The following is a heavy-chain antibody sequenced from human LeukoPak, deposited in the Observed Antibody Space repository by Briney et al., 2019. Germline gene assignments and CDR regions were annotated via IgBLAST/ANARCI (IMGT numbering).Heavy chain of an antibody. V-gene: IGHV3-74*01. J-gene: IGHJ4*02. CDR1: GFIFSSYW. CDR3: ARDLGYSSGPNY. D-gene: IGHD6-19*01. Sequence: GGSLRLACAASGFIFSSYWMPWVRHAPGKGLAWVSRINTDGSSTSYADSVKGRFTISRDNAKNTLYLQMNSLRAEDTAVYYCARDLGYSSGPNYWGQGTRVTVSS. CDR2: INTDGSST.